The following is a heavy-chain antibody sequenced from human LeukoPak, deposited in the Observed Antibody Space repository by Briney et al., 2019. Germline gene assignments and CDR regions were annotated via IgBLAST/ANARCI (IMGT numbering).Heavy chain of an antibody. Sequence: SETLSLTCTVSGGSISSSSYYWGWIRQPPGKGLEWIGSIYYSGSTYYNPSLKSRVTISVDTSKNQFSLKLSSVTAADTAVYYCARVFRSPHYSGYDLYYFDYWGQGTLVTVSS. CDR1: GGSISSSSYY. J-gene: IGHJ4*02. CDR2: IYYSGST. V-gene: IGHV4-39*07. CDR3: ARVFRSPHYSGYDLYYFDY. D-gene: IGHD5-12*01.